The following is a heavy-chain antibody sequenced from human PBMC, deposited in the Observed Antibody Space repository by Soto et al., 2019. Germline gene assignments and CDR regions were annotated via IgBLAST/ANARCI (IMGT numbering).Heavy chain of an antibody. CDR1: GFTFSSYW. Sequence: EVQLVESGGGLVQPGGSLRLSCAASGFTFSSYWMSWVRQAPGKGLEWVANIKQDGSEKYYVDSVKGRFTISRDNAKNSLYLQMNSLRAEDTAVYYCARREGAGMIVVVTSFDYWRQGTLVTVSS. D-gene: IGHD3-22*01. CDR3: ARREGAGMIVVVTSFDY. J-gene: IGHJ4*02. V-gene: IGHV3-7*04. CDR2: IKQDGSEK.